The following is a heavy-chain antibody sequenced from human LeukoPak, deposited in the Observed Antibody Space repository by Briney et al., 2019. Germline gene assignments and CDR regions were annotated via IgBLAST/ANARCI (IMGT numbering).Heavy chain of an antibody. Sequence: GASVKVSCKASGYTFTGYYMHWVRQAPGQGLEWMGWINPNSGATNFAQNFLGRVTMTGDTSISTAYMELSRLRPDDTAVYYCARVDTVGTVNPFYWGQGTLVTVSS. CDR3: ARVDTVGTVNPFY. V-gene: IGHV1-2*02. J-gene: IGHJ4*02. D-gene: IGHD5-12*01. CDR1: GYTFTGYY. CDR2: INPNSGAT.